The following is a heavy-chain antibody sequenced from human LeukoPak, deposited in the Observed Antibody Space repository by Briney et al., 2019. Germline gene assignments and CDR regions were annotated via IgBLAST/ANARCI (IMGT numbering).Heavy chain of an antibody. D-gene: IGHD2-15*01. J-gene: IGHJ4*02. CDR1: GFTFSSYA. Sequence: GGSLRLSCAASGFTFSSYAMSWVRQTPGKGLEWVSTVGNSGGITYYADSVKGRFTISRDNSKNTLYLQMNSLRAEDTAVYYCAKDDPGYCSGATCYSDWGQGTLVTVSS. V-gene: IGHV3-23*01. CDR2: VGNSGGIT. CDR3: AKDDPGYCSGATCYSD.